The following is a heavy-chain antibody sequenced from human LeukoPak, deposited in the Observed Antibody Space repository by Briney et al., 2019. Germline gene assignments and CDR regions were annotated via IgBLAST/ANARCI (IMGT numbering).Heavy chain of an antibody. D-gene: IGHD5-18*01. CDR3: ARDLSGVTGYTYGRGIDY. J-gene: IGHJ4*02. CDR1: GFTFSSYW. Sequence: GGSLRLSCAASGFTFSSYWMSWVRQAPGKGLEWVANIKQDGSEKYYVDSVKGRFTISRDDAKTSLYLQMNSLRAEDTAVYYCARDLSGVTGYTYGRGIDYWGQGTLVTVSS. V-gene: IGHV3-7*01. CDR2: IKQDGSEK.